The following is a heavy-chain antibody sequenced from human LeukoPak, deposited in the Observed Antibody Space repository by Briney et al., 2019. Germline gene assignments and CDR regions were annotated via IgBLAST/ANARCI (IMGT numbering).Heavy chain of an antibody. J-gene: IGHJ3*02. V-gene: IGHV3-11*01. CDR2: ISSSGSTI. CDR1: GFTFSDYY. D-gene: IGHD6-19*01. CDR3: AKDIRAPIAVAGTLNAFDI. Sequence: GGSLRLSCAASGFTFSDYYMSWIRQAPGKGLEWVSYISSSGSTIYYADSVKGRFTISRDNAKNSLYLQMNSLRAEDTAVYYCAKDIRAPIAVAGTLNAFDIWGQGTMVTVSS.